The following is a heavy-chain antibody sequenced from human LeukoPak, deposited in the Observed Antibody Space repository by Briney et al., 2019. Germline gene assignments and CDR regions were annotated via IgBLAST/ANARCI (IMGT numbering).Heavy chain of an antibody. Sequence: ASVKVSCKASGYTFTSYDINWVRQATGQGLEWMGWMNHNSGNTGYAQKFQGRVTITRNTSISTAYMELSSLRSEDTAVYYCARVGRYCSSTSCYTDDYWGQGTLVTVSS. CDR1: GYTFTSYD. J-gene: IGHJ4*02. D-gene: IGHD2-2*02. CDR2: MNHNSGNT. V-gene: IGHV1-8*03. CDR3: ARVGRYCSSTSCYTDDY.